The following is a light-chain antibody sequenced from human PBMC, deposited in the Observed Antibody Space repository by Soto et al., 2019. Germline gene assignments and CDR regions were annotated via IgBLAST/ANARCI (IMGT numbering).Light chain of an antibody. CDR2: DVS. Sequence: QSVLTQPASVSGSPGQSITISCTGTSSDVGAYNYDSWYQQYPGEAPKVIIYDVSHRPAGVSNRFSGSKSGNTASLTISGLQTQDEADYYCSSYTSATTHVFGTRTEVT. J-gene: IGLJ1*01. CDR3: SSYTSATTHV. V-gene: IGLV2-14*01. CDR1: SSDVGAYNY.